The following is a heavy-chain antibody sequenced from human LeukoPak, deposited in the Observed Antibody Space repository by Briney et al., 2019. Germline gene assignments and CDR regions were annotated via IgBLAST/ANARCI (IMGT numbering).Heavy chain of an antibody. D-gene: IGHD3-10*01. CDR1: GFTFSNYV. CDR2: ISGSGGNT. CDR3: ARGPTDVLLWFGEPPEAFDI. Sequence: GGSLRLSCAASGFTFSNYVMSWVRQAPGKGLEWVSGISGSGGNTYYADSVKGRFTISRDNAKNSLYLQMNSLRAEDTAVYYCARGPTDVLLWFGEPPEAFDIWGQGTMVTVSS. J-gene: IGHJ3*02. V-gene: IGHV3-23*01.